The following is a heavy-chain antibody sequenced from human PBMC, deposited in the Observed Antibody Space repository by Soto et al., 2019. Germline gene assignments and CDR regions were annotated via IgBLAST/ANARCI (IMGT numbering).Heavy chain of an antibody. J-gene: IGHJ4*02. D-gene: IGHD2-21*02. V-gene: IGHV4-30-4*01. Sequence: SGTLSLTCSVSGGSISNGDYYWSWIRQPPGKGLEWIGYIYYSGSTYYTPSLKSRVTMSLDTSKNQFSLKLSSVTAADTAMYYCARDELAYCGGHCYSWGQGTLATVS. CDR3: ARDELAYCGGHCYS. CDR2: IYYSGST. CDR1: GGSISNGDYY.